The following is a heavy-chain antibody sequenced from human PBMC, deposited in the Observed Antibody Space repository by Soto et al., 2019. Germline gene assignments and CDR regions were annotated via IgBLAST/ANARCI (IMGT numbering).Heavy chain of an antibody. Sequence: ASVKVSCKASGYTSNNYGISWVRQAPGQGLEWLGWISTYTGNTDYAQKLQGRLTMTTDTSTTTAYMELRSLRSDDTAVYYCARDYYGSGAPDHYGMDVWGQGATVTVSS. J-gene: IGHJ6*02. CDR2: ISTYTGNT. D-gene: IGHD3-10*01. CDR3: ARDYYGSGAPDHYGMDV. CDR1: GYTSNNYG. V-gene: IGHV1-18*01.